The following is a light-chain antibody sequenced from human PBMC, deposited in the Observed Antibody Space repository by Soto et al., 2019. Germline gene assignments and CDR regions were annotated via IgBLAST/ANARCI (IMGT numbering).Light chain of an antibody. CDR3: QQYGSSPST. CDR1: QSVNSNY. V-gene: IGKV3-20*01. J-gene: IGKJ1*01. Sequence: EIVLTQSPATLSVSPGERATLSCRASQSVNSNYLAWYQHKPGQAPRLLIYGASSRATGIPDRFSGSASGTDFTLTFSRLEPEDFAVYHCQQYGSSPSTFGQGTKVEIK. CDR2: GAS.